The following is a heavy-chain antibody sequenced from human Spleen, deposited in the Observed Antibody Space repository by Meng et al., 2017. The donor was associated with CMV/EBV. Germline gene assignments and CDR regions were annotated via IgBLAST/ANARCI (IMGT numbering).Heavy chain of an antibody. CDR1: GYTFTGYY. CDR3: ARRIADYTTGFYYYGMDV. D-gene: IGHD4-11*01. CDR2: INPNSGGT. Sequence: ASVKVSCKASGYTFTGYYMRWVRQAPGQGLEWMGWINPNSGGTNYAQKFQGRVTMTRDTSISTAYMELSSLRSEDTAVYYCARRIADYTTGFYYYGMDVWGQGTTVTVSS. J-gene: IGHJ6*02. V-gene: IGHV1-2*02.